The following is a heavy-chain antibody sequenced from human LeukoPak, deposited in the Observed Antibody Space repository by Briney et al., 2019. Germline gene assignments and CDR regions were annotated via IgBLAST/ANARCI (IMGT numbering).Heavy chain of an antibody. V-gene: IGHV3-7*01. D-gene: IGHD1-1*01. J-gene: IGHJ4*02. CDR3: AIFKVEKGFDY. CDR1: GFSFSSYW. Sequence: GGSLRLSCAASGFSFSSYWMSWVRQAPGKGLEWVANIKQDGSEKYYLDSVKGRFTISRDSAKNSLYLQMYSLRAEDTAVYYCAIFKVEKGFDYWGQGTLVTVSS. CDR2: IKQDGSEK.